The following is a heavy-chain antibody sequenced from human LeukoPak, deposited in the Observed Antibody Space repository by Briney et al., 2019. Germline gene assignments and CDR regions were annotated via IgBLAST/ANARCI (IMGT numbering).Heavy chain of an antibody. J-gene: IGHJ6*02. CDR3: AKDRMTTVTSYYHYFGMDV. CDR1: GFTFSSYW. V-gene: IGHV3-7*01. Sequence: GGSLRLSCTASGFTFSSYWMNWVRQAPGKGLEWVANIKQDGSEEYYVDSVKGRFTISRDNSKNTMYLQMNSLRVEDTAVYFCAKDRMTTVTSYYHYFGMDVWGQGTTVTVSS. CDR2: IKQDGSEE. D-gene: IGHD4-11*01.